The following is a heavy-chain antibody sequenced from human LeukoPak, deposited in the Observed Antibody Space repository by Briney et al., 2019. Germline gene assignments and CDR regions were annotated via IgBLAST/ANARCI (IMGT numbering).Heavy chain of an antibody. J-gene: IGHJ5*02. CDR3: AKFDFADSGIIEP. V-gene: IGHV3-23*01. D-gene: IGHD4-17*01. Sequence: AGSLSLSCAASGFTLSNYDMSWVRQAPGKGLEWVSAIIGSGSTYSADSVKGRFTISRDNSKNTLYLQMNSLKAEDTAVYYCAKFDFADSGIIEPWGQGTMVTVSS. CDR2: IIGSGST. CDR1: GFTLSNYD.